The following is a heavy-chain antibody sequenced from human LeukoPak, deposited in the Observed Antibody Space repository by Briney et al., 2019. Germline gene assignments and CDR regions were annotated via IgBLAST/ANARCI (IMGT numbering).Heavy chain of an antibody. V-gene: IGHV3-30*02. Sequence: GGSLRLSRAASGFTFSSYGMHWVRQAPGKGLEWAAFIRYDGSNKYYADSVKGRFTISRDNSKNTLYLQMNSLRAEDTAVYYCAKGQYYYDSTPESDCGQGALVTVSS. CDR3: AKGQYYYDSTPESD. CDR1: GFTFSSYG. J-gene: IGHJ4*02. CDR2: IRYDGSNK. D-gene: IGHD3-22*01.